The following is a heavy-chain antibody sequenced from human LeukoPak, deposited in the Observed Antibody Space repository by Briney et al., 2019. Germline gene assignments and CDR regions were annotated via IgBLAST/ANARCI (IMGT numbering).Heavy chain of an antibody. V-gene: IGHV1-18*01. CDR1: GYTFTSYG. CDR2: ISAYNGNT. CDR3: ARGPMVRGVIQYYFDY. J-gene: IGHJ4*02. D-gene: IGHD3-10*01. Sequence: ASVKVSCKASGYTFTSYGISWVRQAPGQGLEWMGWISAYNGNTNYAQKLQGRVTMTTDTSTSTAHMELRSLRSDDTAVYYCARGPMVRGVIQYYFDYWGQGTLVTVSS.